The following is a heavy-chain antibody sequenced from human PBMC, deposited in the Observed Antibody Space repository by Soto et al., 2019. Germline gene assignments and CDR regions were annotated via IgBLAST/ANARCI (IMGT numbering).Heavy chain of an antibody. Sequence: SLRLSCAASGFGFDAYGIHWVRRAPGKGLEWVAVITYDGSHQYYRDSVKGRFTISRDNVRKTMFLHMDNLQPEDTAMYFCARGSQYNYGPLAYFDYWGQGTLVTVSS. D-gene: IGHD5-18*01. CDR2: ITYDGSHQ. V-gene: IGHV3-30*03. CDR1: GFGFDAYG. J-gene: IGHJ4*02. CDR3: ARGSQYNYGPLAYFDY.